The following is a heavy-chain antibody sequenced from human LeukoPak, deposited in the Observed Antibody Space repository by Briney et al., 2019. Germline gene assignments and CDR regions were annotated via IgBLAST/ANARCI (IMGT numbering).Heavy chain of an antibody. Sequence: SETLSLTCAVYGGSFSGYYWSWIRQPPGKGLEWIGEINHSGSTNYNPSLKSRVTISVDTSKNQFSLKLSSVTAADTAVYYCAGGPRYCTNGVCSRVRNYFDYWGQGTLVTVSS. J-gene: IGHJ4*02. D-gene: IGHD2-8*01. CDR1: GGSFSGYY. CDR2: INHSGST. CDR3: AGGPRYCTNGVCSRVRNYFDY. V-gene: IGHV4-34*01.